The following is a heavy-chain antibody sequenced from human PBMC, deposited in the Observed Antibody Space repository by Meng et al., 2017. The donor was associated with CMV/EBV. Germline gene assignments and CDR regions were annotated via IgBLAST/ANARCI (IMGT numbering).Heavy chain of an antibody. D-gene: IGHD3-22*01. CDR3: ARDGGYDSSGNRMGTFDY. CDR1: GFTFSSYA. V-gene: IGHV3-21*01. CDR2: ISGSSSYI. J-gene: IGHJ4*02. Sequence: GGSLRLSCAASGFTFSSYAMSWVRQAPGKGLEWVSAISGSSSYIYYADSVKGRFTISRDNAKNSLYLQMNSLRAEDTAVYYCARDGGYDSSGNRMGTFDYWGQGTLVTVSS.